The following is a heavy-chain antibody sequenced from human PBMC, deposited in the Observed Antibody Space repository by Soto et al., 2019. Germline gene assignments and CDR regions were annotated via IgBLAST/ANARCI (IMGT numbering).Heavy chain of an antibody. V-gene: IGHV4-31*03. Sequence: QVQLQESGPGLVKPSQTLSLTCTVSGGSINSGGYYWSWIGQHPGKGLEWIGYIYYSGSTYYNPSPESRVTIAVDTSKLPFSLKLSSVTAADTAVYYCAREPSIWGPGTLVTVSS. CDR3: AREPSI. CDR2: IYYSGST. CDR1: GGSINSGGYY. J-gene: IGHJ1*01.